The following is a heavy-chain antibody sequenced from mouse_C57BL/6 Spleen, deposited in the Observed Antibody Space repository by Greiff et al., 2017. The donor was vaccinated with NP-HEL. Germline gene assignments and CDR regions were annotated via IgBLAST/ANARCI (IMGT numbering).Heavy chain of an antibody. D-gene: IGHD1-1*02. J-gene: IGHJ3*01. V-gene: IGHV1-22*01. CDR1: GYTFTDYN. CDR3: ARDMDAWFAY. Sequence: EVKLMESGPELVKPGASVKMSCKASGYTFTDYNMHWVKQSHGKSLEWIGYINPNNGGTSYNQKFKGKATLTVNKSSSTAYMELRSLTSEDSAVYYCARDMDAWFAYWGQGTLVTVSA. CDR2: INPNNGGT.